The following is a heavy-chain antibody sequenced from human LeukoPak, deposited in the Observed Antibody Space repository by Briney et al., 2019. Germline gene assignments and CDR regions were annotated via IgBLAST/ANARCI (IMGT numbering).Heavy chain of an antibody. CDR1: GYTFTSYG. Sequence: ASVKVSCKASGYTFTSYGISWVRQAPGQGVEWMGWISAYNGNTNYAQKLQGRVTMTTDTPTSTAYMELRSLRSDDTGVYYCARDADYDFWSGYYKAGGRSYFRHWGQGTLVTVSS. CDR2: ISAYNGNT. V-gene: IGHV1-18*01. CDR3: ARDADYDFWSGYYKAGGRSYFRH. J-gene: IGHJ1*01. D-gene: IGHD3-3*01.